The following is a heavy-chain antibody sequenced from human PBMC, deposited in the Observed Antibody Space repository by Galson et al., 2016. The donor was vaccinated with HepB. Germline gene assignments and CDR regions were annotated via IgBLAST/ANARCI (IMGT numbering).Heavy chain of an antibody. CDR2: ISGTGGST. V-gene: IGHV3-23*01. CDR1: GFPFQSHA. Sequence: SLRLSCAASGFPFQSHAMSWVRQAPGKGLEWLSWISGTGGSTYYADPMRGRFTISRDNSKNTLYLQIDSLRVDDTAIYYCAKGVAFGYGYYYYGLDVWGHGTTVIASS. J-gene: IGHJ6*02. CDR3: AKGVAFGYGYYYYGLDV. D-gene: IGHD5-12*01.